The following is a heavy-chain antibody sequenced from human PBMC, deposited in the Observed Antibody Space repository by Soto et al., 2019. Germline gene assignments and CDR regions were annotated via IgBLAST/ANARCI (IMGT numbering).Heavy chain of an antibody. CDR3: ARDLYLAAAGYYYYYGMDV. Sequence: QVQLQESGPGLVKPSETLSLTCTVSGGSISSYYWSWIRQPPGKGLEWIGYIYYSGSTNYNPSLMSRVTISVDTSKNQFSLKLRSVTAADTAVYYCARDLYLAAAGYYYYYGMDVWGQGTTVTVSS. J-gene: IGHJ6*02. CDR1: GGSISSYY. CDR2: IYYSGST. D-gene: IGHD6-13*01. V-gene: IGHV4-59*01.